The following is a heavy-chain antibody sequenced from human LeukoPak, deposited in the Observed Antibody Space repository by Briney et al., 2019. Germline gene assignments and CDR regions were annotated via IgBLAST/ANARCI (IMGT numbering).Heavy chain of an antibody. V-gene: IGHV3-21*01. J-gene: IGHJ3*02. CDR2: ISSSSSYI. CDR1: GFTFSSYS. Sequence: PGGSLRLSCAASGFTFSSYSMKWVRQAPGKGLEWVSSISSSSSYIYYADSVKGRFTISRDNAKNSLYLQMNSLRAEDTAVYYCARGLRRIAGHHDAFDIWGQGTMVTVSS. CDR3: ARGLRRIAGHHDAFDI. D-gene: IGHD6-13*01.